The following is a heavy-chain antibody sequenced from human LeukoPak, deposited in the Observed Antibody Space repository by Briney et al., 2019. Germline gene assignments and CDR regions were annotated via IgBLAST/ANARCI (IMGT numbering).Heavy chain of an antibody. CDR3: ARDYSSGWYYSDY. Sequence: GGSLRLSRAASGFTFSSYEMNWVRQAPGKGLEWVSYISSSGSTIYYADSVKGRFTISRDNAKNSLYLQMNSLRAEDTAVYYCARDYSSGWYYSDYWGQGTLVTVSS. V-gene: IGHV3-48*03. CDR2: ISSSGSTI. D-gene: IGHD6-19*01. J-gene: IGHJ4*02. CDR1: GFTFSSYE.